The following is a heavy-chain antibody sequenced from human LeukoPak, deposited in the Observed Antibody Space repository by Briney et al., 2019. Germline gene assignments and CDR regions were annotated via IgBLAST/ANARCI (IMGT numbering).Heavy chain of an antibody. Sequence: SETLSLTCAVYGGSFSGYYWSWIRQPPGKGLEWIGEINHSGSTNYNPSLKSRVTISVDTSKNQFSLKLSSVTAADTAVYYCARGVRTAMVRAYYYYMDVWGKGTTVTVSS. J-gene: IGHJ6*03. CDR1: GGSFSGYY. V-gene: IGHV4-34*01. CDR2: INHSGST. CDR3: ARGVRTAMVRAYYYYMDV. D-gene: IGHD5-18*01.